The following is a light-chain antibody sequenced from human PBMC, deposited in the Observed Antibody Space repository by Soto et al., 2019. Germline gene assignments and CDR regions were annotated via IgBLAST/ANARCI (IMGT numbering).Light chain of an antibody. CDR1: SSDVGGYNY. J-gene: IGLJ3*02. CDR3: SSYTSSSTRV. CDR2: DVS. Sequence: QSALTQPASVSGSPGQSLIISCTGTSSDVGGYNYVSWYQQHPGKAPKLMIYDVSNRPSGVSNRFSGSKSGNTASLTISGLQAEDEADYYCSSYTSSSTRVFGGGTKLTVL. V-gene: IGLV2-14*01.